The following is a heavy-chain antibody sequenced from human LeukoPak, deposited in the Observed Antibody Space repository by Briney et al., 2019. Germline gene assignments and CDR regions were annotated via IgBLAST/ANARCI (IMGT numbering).Heavy chain of an antibody. V-gene: IGHV3-21*01. CDR2: ISSSSSYI. CDR1: GFTFSSYS. CDR3: ARSSITMVRTVDAFDI. J-gene: IGHJ3*02. Sequence: GGSLRLSCAASGFTFSSYSMNWVRQAPGKGLEWVSSISSSSSYIYYADSVKGRFTISRDNAKNSLYLQMNSLRAEDTAVYYCARSSITMVRTVDAFDIWGQGTMVTVSS. D-gene: IGHD3-10*01.